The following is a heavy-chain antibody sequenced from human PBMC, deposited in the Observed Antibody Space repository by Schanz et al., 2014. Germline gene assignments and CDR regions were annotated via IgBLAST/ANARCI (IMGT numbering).Heavy chain of an antibody. V-gene: IGHV1-2*02. CDR1: GRPLSAYH. CDR3: ANRGHLRGWFDS. CDR2: VSPVSGDT. D-gene: IGHD3-10*01. J-gene: IGHJ5*01. Sequence: QVQLVESGAEVKKPGASVKVSCQASGRPLSAYHIHWARQAPGQGLQWMGWVSPVSGDTNYAQKFQGRVTMTWDTSVDTAYMELTSLTYDDTAVYYCANRGHLRGWFDSWGQGILVTVSS.